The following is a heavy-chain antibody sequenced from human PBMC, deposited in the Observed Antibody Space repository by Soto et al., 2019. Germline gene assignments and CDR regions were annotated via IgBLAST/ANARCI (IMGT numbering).Heavy chain of an antibody. CDR2: IPGSGYTT. CDR3: ARRAAAGRSFDY. Sequence: GGSLRLSCTVSGLTFDKYAMSWVRQAPGKGLQWVSTIPGSGYTTYYADSVKGRFTISRDNSKSTLHLQMNSLRAEDTAMYYCARRAAAGRSFDYWGLGTLVTVSS. CDR1: GLTFDKYA. J-gene: IGHJ4*02. D-gene: IGHD6-13*01. V-gene: IGHV3-23*01.